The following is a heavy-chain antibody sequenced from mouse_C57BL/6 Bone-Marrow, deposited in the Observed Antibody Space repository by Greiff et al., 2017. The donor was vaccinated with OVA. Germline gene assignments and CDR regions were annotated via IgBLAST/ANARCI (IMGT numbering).Heavy chain of an antibody. J-gene: IGHJ3*01. CDR1: GYTFTSYW. CDR3: ASAVFAY. Sequence: QVQLQQPGAELVKPGASVKLSCKASGYTFTSYWMQWVKQRPGLGLEWIGEIDPSDSYTNYNQKFKGKATLTVDTSSSTAYMQLSSLTSEDSAVYYCASAVFAYWGQGTLVTVSA. V-gene: IGHV1-50*01. CDR2: IDPSDSYT.